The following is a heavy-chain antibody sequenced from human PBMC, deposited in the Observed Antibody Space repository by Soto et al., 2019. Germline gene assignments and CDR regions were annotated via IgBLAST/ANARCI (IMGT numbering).Heavy chain of an antibody. J-gene: IGHJ3*02. D-gene: IGHD4-17*01. CDR1: GGSISSYS. CDR2: IYYSGST. CDR3: ASTSYGDYVDAFDI. Sequence: QVQLQESGPGLVKPSETLSLTCTVSGGSISSYSWSWIRQPPGKGLEWIGYIYYSGSTNYNPSLQSRVAIAVDTSKNQFSLKVSSVTAADTVVYYCASTSYGDYVDAFDIWGQGTMVTF. V-gene: IGHV4-59*01.